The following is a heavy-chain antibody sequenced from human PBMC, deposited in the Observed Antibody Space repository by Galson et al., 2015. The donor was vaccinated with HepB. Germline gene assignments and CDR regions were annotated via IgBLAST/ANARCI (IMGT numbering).Heavy chain of an antibody. CDR1: GFTFSDYY. Sequence: SLRISCAASGFTFSDYYMAWIRQAPGKGLEWISYISHNTPYPNSAEPVKGRFTISRDNVKNSMYLQMSSLRAEDTAVYYCVRDAHSDYGDHTHFDYWGQGTLVTVSS. J-gene: IGHJ4*02. CDR2: ISHNTPYP. V-gene: IGHV3-11*06. CDR3: VRDAHSDYGDHTHFDY. D-gene: IGHD4-17*01.